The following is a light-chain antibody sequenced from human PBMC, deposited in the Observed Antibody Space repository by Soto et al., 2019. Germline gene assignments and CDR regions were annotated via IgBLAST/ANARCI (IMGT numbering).Light chain of an antibody. CDR1: SSNIGAGYD. J-gene: IGLJ1*01. Sequence: QSVLTQPPSVSGAPGQRVTISCTGSSSNIGAGYDVHWYQQLPGTAPKLLIYGISNRPSGVSDRFSGSKSGNSASLAISGLQPEDEADYYCSSYESSSPPNYVFGTGTKVTVL. V-gene: IGLV1-40*01. CDR3: SSYESSSPPNYV. CDR2: GIS.